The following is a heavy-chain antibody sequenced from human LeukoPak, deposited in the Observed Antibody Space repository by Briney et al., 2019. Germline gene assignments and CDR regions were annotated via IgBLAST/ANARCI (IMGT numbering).Heavy chain of an antibody. D-gene: IGHD6-19*01. CDR1: GYTFTGSY. CDR3: ARQYSSGWCYDY. J-gene: IGHJ4*02. CDR2: INPNSGGT. V-gene: IGHV1-2*02. Sequence: ASVKVSCKASGYTFTGSYLHWVRQAPGQGLEWMGWINPNSGGTNYAQKFQGRVTMTRDTSISTAYMELSRLTSGDTAVYYCARQYSSGWCYDYWGQGTLVTVSS.